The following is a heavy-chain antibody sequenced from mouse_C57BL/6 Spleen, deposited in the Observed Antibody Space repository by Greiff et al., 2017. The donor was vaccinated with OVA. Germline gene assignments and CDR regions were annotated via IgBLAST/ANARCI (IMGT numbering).Heavy chain of an antibody. CDR1: GYTFTSYW. Sequence: VQLQQPGAELVKPGASVKLSCKASGYTFTSYWMQWVKQRPGQGLAWIGEIDPSDSYTNYNQKFKGKAPLTVDTSSSTAYMQLSSLTSEDSAVYYCARALRGGFAYWGQGTLVTVSA. CDR2: IDPSDSYT. D-gene: IGHD1-1*01. CDR3: ARALRGGFAY. V-gene: IGHV1-50*01. J-gene: IGHJ3*01.